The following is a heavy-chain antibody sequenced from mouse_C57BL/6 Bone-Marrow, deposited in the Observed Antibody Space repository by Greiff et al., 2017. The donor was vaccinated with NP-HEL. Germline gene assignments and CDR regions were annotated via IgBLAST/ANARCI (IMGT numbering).Heavy chain of an antibody. D-gene: IGHD1-1*01. CDR1: GYTFTSYW. CDR2: IDPSDSYT. CDR3: ARDRGYYGSSVDYFDY. V-gene: IGHV1-69*01. Sequence: VQLQQPGAELVMPGASVKLSCKASGYTFTSYWMHWVKQRPGQGLEWIGEIDPSDSYTNYNQKFKGKSTLTVDKSSSTAYMQLSSLTSEDSAVYYCARDRGYYGSSVDYFDYWGQGTTLTVSS. J-gene: IGHJ2*01.